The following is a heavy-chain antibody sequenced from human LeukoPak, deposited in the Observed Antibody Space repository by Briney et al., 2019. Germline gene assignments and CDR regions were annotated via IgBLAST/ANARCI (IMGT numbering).Heavy chain of an antibody. Sequence: GGSLRLSYAASGFTFSSYEMNWVRQAPGKGLEWVSYISSSGSTIYYADSVKGRFTISRDNAKNSLYLQMNSLRAEDTAVYYCAKVFSSSWYDYWGQGTLVTVSS. CDR3: AKVFSSSWYDY. J-gene: IGHJ4*02. V-gene: IGHV3-48*03. CDR1: GFTFSSYE. CDR2: ISSSGSTI. D-gene: IGHD6-13*01.